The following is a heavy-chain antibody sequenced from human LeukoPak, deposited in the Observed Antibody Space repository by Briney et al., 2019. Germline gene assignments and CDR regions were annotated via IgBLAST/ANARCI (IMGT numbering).Heavy chain of an antibody. CDR1: GFTFSSYG. CDR2: INSDGSTT. Sequence: PGRSLRLSCAASGFTFSSYGMHWVRQAPANGLVWVSRINSDGSTTTYADSVQGRFTISRDNAKNTLYLQMNSLRAEDTAVYYCIRGLGGGSDYWGLGTLVTVTS. CDR3: IRGLGGGSDY. J-gene: IGHJ4*02. V-gene: IGHV3-74*03. D-gene: IGHD4-23*01.